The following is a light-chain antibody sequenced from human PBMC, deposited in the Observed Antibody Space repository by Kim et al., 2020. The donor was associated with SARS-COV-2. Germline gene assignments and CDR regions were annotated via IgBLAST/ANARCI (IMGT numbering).Light chain of an antibody. CDR2: TVG. Sequence: GQALTISCTGTSSDIGGYDYVSWYQQHPGTAPKLIIHTVGQRPSWVPDRFSGSKSGSTASLTISGLQAEDEADYYCCSFAGRHTYVFGTGTKVTVL. J-gene: IGLJ1*01. CDR3: CSFAGRHTYV. CDR1: SSDIGGYDY. V-gene: IGLV2-11*03.